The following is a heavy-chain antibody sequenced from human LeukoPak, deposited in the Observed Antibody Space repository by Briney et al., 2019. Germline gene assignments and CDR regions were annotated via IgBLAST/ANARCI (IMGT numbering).Heavy chain of an antibody. J-gene: IGHJ5*02. Sequence: PSETLSFTCAVYGGSFSGYYWSWIRQPPGKGLEWIGEINHSGSTNYNPSLKSRVTISVDTSKNQFSLKLSSVTAADTAVYYCATCAAPTRPGWFDPWGQGTLVTVSS. CDR2: INHSGST. CDR1: GGSFSGYY. V-gene: IGHV4-34*01. CDR3: ATCAAPTRPGWFDP. D-gene: IGHD6-25*01.